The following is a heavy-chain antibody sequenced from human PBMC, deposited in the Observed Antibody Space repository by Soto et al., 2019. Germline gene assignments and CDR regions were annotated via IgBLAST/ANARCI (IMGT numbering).Heavy chain of an antibody. J-gene: IGHJ4*02. CDR2: IHNSGTT. Sequence: QVQLQESGPGLVKPSQTLSLTCTVSGGSITNDDYYWNWIRQLPGKGLEWIGYIHNSGTTDYNPSLKSQVTISVDTSKSQFPLKLSSVTAADTAVYFCARQKQWLSPFDDWGQGTLVTVSS. V-gene: IGHV4-31*01. CDR3: ARQKQWLSPFDD. CDR1: GGSITNDDYY. D-gene: IGHD6-19*01.